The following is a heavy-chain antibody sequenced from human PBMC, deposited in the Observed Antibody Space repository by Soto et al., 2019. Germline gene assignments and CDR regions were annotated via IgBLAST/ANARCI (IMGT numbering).Heavy chain of an antibody. CDR2: IIPIFGTA. V-gene: IGHV1-69*13. CDR3: ARDLSEDNWFDP. J-gene: IGHJ5*02. CDR1: GGTFSSYA. Sequence: ASVKVSCKASGGTFSSYAISWLRQAPGQGLEWMGGIIPIFGTANYAQKFQGRVTITADESTSTAYMELSSLRSEDTAVYYCARDLSEDNWFDPWGQGTLVTVSS. D-gene: IGHD3-3*02.